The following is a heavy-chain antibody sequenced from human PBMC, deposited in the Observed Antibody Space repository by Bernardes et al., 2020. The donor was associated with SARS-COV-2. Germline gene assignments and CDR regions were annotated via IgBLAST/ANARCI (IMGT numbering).Heavy chain of an antibody. CDR2: ICNIGTT. J-gene: IGHJ6*02. V-gene: IGHV4-59*08. CDR1: GASVRSSC. D-gene: IGHD2-2*02. Sequence: SETLSLTCSVSGASVRSSCWAWIRQPPGLGLEWIGYICNIGTTQYSPSLTSRVSMSIDRSKDQFSLQLNTVTAADTAVYYCARRNTLYNGMDVWGQGTTVIVS. CDR3: ARRNTLYNGMDV.